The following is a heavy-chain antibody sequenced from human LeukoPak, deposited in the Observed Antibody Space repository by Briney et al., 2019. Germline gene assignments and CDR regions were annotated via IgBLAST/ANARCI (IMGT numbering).Heavy chain of an antibody. V-gene: IGHV3-30*02. J-gene: IGHJ4*02. CDR2: IRYDGSNK. D-gene: IGHD4-17*01. CDR1: GFTFSSYG. CDR3: AKAGAYGDALDY. Sequence: GGSLRLSCAASGFTFSSYGMHWVRQAPGKGLEWVAFIRYDGSNKYYADSVKGRFAISRDNSKNTLCLQMNSLRAEDTAVYYCAKAGAYGDALDYWGQGTLVTVSS.